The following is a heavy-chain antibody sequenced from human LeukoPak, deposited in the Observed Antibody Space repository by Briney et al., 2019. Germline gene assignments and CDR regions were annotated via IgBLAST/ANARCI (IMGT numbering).Heavy chain of an antibody. V-gene: IGHV4-59*08. CDR1: GGSISSYY. D-gene: IGHD3-22*01. Sequence: SETLSLTCTVSGGSISSYYCSWIRQPPGKGLEWVGYVYYSGSTNYNPSLKSRVTISLDTSKIQFSLKLSSVTAADTAVYYCARLSGYKWLDFDYWGQGTLVTVSS. J-gene: IGHJ4*02. CDR3: ARLSGYKWLDFDY. CDR2: VYYSGST.